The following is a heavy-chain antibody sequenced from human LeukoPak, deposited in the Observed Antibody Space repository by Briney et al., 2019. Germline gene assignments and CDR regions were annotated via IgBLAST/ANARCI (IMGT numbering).Heavy chain of an antibody. V-gene: IGHV4-34*01. CDR2: INHSGST. D-gene: IGHD3-9*01. J-gene: IGHJ4*02. Sequence: SETLSLTCAVYGGSFSGYYWSWIRQPPGKGLEWIGEINHSGSTNYNPSLKSRVTISVDTSKNQFSLKLSSVTAADTAVYYCARNDILTGYCFDYWGQGTLVTVSS. CDR1: GGSFSGYY. CDR3: ARNDILTGYCFDY.